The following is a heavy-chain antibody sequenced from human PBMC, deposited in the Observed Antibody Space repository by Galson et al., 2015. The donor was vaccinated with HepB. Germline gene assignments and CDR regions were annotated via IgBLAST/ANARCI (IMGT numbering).Heavy chain of an antibody. V-gene: IGHV1-69*06. J-gene: IGHJ6*02. D-gene: IGHD5-18*01. CDR1: GGTFSSYA. Sequence: SVKVSCKASGGTFSSYAISWVRQAPGQGLEWMGGIIPIFGTANYAQKFQGRVTITADKSTSTAYMELSSLRSEDTAVYYCASRSPDTATSYGMDVWGQGTTVTVSS. CDR2: IIPIFGTA. CDR3: ASRSPDTATSYGMDV.